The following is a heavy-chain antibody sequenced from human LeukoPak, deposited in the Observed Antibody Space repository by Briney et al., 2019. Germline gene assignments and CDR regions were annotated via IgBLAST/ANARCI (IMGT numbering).Heavy chain of an antibody. CDR3: ARGYGGKNWFDP. J-gene: IGHJ5*02. Sequence: SETLSLTCTVSGGSISSYYWSWIRQPPGKGLEWIGYIYYSGSTNYNPSLKSRVTISVDTSKNQFSLKLSSVTAADTAVYYCARGYGGKNWFDPWGQGTLVTVSS. CDR2: IYYSGST. V-gene: IGHV4-59*01. CDR1: GGSISSYY. D-gene: IGHD3-16*01.